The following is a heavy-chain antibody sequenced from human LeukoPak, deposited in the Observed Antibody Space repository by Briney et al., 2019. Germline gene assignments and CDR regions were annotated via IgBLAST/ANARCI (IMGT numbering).Heavy chain of an antibody. Sequence: GGSLRLSCAASGFTFNNYAMSWVRQAPGKGLEWVSYISSSGSDIYYADSVKGRFTISRDNAKNSLYLQVNSLRVEDTAVYYCARGKYTAAFDIWGQGTMVTVSS. V-gene: IGHV3-21*05. CDR3: ARGKYTAAFDI. CDR1: GFTFNNYA. CDR2: ISSSGSDI. J-gene: IGHJ3*02. D-gene: IGHD5-18*01.